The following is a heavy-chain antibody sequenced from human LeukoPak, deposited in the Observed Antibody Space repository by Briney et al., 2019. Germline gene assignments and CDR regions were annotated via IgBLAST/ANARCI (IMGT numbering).Heavy chain of an antibody. D-gene: IGHD3-22*01. J-gene: IGHJ3*02. CDR2: IGTAGDT. CDR1: GFTFSSYD. CDR3: AREGTYDSKPGAFDI. V-gene: IGHV3-13*01. Sequence: GGSLRPSCAASGFTFSSYDMHWVRQATGKGLEWVSAIGTAGDTYYPGSVKGRFTISRENAKNSLYLQMNSLRAGDTAVYYCAREGTYDSKPGAFDIWGQGTMVTVSS.